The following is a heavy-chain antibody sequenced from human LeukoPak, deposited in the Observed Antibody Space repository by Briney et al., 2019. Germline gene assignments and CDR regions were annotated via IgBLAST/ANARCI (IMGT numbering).Heavy chain of an antibody. V-gene: IGHV3-30*02. CDR1: GFTFSSYG. Sequence: GGSLRLSCAASGFTFSSYGIHWVRQAPGKGLEWVAFIRYDGSNKYYADSAKGRFTISRDNSKNTVYLQMNSLRGEDTAVYYCAILGYWGQGTLVTVSS. CDR3: AILGY. J-gene: IGHJ4*01. CDR2: IRYDGSNK.